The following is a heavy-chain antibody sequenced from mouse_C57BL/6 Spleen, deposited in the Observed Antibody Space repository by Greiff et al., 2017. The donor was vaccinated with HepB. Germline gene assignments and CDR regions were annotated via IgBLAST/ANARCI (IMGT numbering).Heavy chain of an antibody. CDR1: GYTFTSYW. CDR2: IYPGSGST. J-gene: IGHJ2*01. D-gene: IGHD1-1*01. Sequence: QVQLKQSGAELVKPGASVKMSCKASGYTFTSYWITWVKQRPGQGLEWIGDIYPGSGSTNYNEKFKSKATLTVDTSSSTAYMQLSSLTSEDSAVYYCARHYYGSSYGFDYWGQGTTLTVSS. V-gene: IGHV1-55*01. CDR3: ARHYYGSSYGFDY.